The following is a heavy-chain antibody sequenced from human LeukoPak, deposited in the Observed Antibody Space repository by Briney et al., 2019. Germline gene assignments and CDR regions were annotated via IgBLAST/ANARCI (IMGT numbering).Heavy chain of an antibody. Sequence: KTGGSLRLSCAASGFTFSSYSMNWVRQAPGKGLEWVSSISSSSSYIYYADSVKGRFTISRDNAKNSLYLQMNSLRAEDTAVYYCARGFFDYVWGSYRSISFDYWGQGTLVTVSS. CDR1: GFTFSSYS. V-gene: IGHV3-21*01. CDR3: ARGFFDYVWGSYRSISFDY. J-gene: IGHJ4*02. D-gene: IGHD3-16*02. CDR2: ISSSSSYI.